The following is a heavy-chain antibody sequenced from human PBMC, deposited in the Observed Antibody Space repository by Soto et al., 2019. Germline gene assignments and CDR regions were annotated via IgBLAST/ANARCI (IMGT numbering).Heavy chain of an antibody. CDR1: GYSFTKYW. V-gene: IGHV5-51*01. Sequence: PGESLKISCKGSGYSFTKYWISWVRQMPGKGLERMGIIYPGDSDTRYSLSFQGQVTISADKSISTAYLQWSSLKASDTAIYYCARRGDSSGYMDYWGQGILVTVSS. CDR2: IYPGDSDT. D-gene: IGHD3-22*01. J-gene: IGHJ4*02. CDR3: ARRGDSSGYMDY.